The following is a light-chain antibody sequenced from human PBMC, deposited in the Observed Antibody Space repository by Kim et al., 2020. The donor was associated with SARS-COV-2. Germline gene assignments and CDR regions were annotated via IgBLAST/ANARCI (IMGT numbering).Light chain of an antibody. Sequence: GDRGTITGRDSQSVSSWLAWYQQKPGRAPKLLIYDASSVESGVTSRFSGSGSGTEFTLTISGLQPDDFATYYCRQYKSFVLTFGGGPKLEI. V-gene: IGKV1-5*01. J-gene: IGKJ4*01. CDR3: RQYKSFVLT. CDR2: DAS. CDR1: QSVSSW.